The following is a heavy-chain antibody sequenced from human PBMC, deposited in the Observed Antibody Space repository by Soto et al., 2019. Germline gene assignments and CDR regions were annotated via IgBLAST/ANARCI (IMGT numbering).Heavy chain of an antibody. CDR3: ARGDATKIVVTTYYGMDV. CDR1: GYTFTNYG. J-gene: IGHJ6*02. D-gene: IGHD4-17*01. V-gene: IGHV1-69*13. CDR2: IIPVFGTA. Sequence: SVKVSCKASGYTFTNYGISWVRQAPGQGLEWMGGIIPVFGTANYAQKFQGRVTITADESTSIVYMDVTSLRSEDTAVYYCARGDATKIVVTTYYGMDVWGQGTTVTV.